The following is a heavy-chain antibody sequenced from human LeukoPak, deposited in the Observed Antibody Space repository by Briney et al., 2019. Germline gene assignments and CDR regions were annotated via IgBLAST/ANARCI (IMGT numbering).Heavy chain of an antibody. V-gene: IGHV3-21*04. Sequence: GGSLRLSCAASGFTFSSYSMNWVRQAPGKGLEWVSSISSSSSYIYYADSVKGRFTISRDNSENTLYLQMNSMRAEDTAVYYCARVSSSWYQDWYFDLWGRGTLVTVSS. CDR2: ISSSSSYI. J-gene: IGHJ2*01. D-gene: IGHD6-13*01. CDR3: ARVSSSWYQDWYFDL. CDR1: GFTFSSYS.